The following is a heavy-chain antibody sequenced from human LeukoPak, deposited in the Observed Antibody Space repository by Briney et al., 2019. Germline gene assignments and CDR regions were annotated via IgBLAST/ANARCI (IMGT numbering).Heavy chain of an antibody. V-gene: IGHV3-7*01. J-gene: IGHJ5*02. Sequence: GGSLRLSCAASGFTFSSYWMSWVRQAPGKGLEGVANIKQDGSEKYYVDSVTGRFSISRDNAKNSLYLQMNSLRAEDTAVYYCARDLRCSGGSCHTNWFDPWGQGTLVTVSS. CDR2: IKQDGSEK. CDR1: GFTFSSYW. CDR3: ARDLRCSGGSCHTNWFDP. D-gene: IGHD2-15*01.